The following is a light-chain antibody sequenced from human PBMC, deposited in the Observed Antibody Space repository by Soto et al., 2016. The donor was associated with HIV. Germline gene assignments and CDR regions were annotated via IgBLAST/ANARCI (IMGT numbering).Light chain of an antibody. Sequence: SSELTQDPAVSVALGQTVRITCQGDSLREFYATWYQQKPGQAPVLVIYGENSRPSGIPDRFSGSSSGNTASLTITGAQAEDEADYYCHSLDSSGNWVFGGGTKLTVL. CDR2: GEN. J-gene: IGLJ3*02. CDR3: HSLDSSGNWV. V-gene: IGLV3-19*01. CDR1: SLREFY.